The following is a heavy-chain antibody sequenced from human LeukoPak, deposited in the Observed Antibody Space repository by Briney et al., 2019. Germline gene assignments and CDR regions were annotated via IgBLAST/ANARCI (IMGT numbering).Heavy chain of an antibody. V-gene: IGHV3-30-3*01. D-gene: IGHD2-21*02. CDR1: GFTFSSYA. J-gene: IGHJ5*02. CDR2: ISYDGSNK. CDR3: AGDVPHIVVVTSHWFDP. Sequence: GRSLRLSCAASGFTFSSYAMHWVRQAPGKGLEWVAVISYDGSNKYYADSVKGRFTISRDNSKNTLYLRMNSLRAEDTAVYYCAGDVPHIVVVTSHWFDPWGQGTLVTVSS.